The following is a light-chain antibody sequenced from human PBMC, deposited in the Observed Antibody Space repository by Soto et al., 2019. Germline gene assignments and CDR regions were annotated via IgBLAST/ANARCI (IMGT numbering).Light chain of an antibody. CDR1: QSGSSSY. J-gene: IGKJ2*01. CDR3: QQYGSSPPYT. V-gene: IGKV3-20*01. Sequence: EIVLTQSPGTLSLSPGERATLSCRASQSGSSSYLAWYQQKPGQAPRLLIYGASSRATGIPDRFSGSGSGTDFTLTISGLEPEDFAVYYCQQYGSSPPYTFGQGTKLEIK. CDR2: GAS.